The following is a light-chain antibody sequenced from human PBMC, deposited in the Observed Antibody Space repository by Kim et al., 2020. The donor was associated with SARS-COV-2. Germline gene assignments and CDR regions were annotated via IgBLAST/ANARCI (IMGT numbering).Light chain of an antibody. J-gene: IGLJ1*01. CDR3: GTWDSSLSAYV. CDR2: DNN. CDR1: SSSIGNNY. Sequence: GPKLTNSCSGSSSSIGNNYVSGYHQHPGTAPKLLIYDNNKRPSGIPDRFSGSKSGTSATLGITGLQTGDEADYYCGTWDSSLSAYVFGTGTKVTVL. V-gene: IGLV1-51*01.